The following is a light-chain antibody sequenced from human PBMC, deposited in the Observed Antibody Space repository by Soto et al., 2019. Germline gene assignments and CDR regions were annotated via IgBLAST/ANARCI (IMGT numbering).Light chain of an antibody. CDR3: SVWDDSLDGRV. CDR1: SSNIGKNT. CDR2: RDN. J-gene: IGLJ3*02. V-gene: IGLV1-44*01. Sequence: HSVLTQPPSASGTSGQRVTIFCSGSSSNIGKNTVNWYQQFPGTAPKLLIYRDNQRPSGVPDRFSGPRSGTSASLAIRGLQAEDEADYFCSVWDDSLDGRVFGGGTKLTVL.